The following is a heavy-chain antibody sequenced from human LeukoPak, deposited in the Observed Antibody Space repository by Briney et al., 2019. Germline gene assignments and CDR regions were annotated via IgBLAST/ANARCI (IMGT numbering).Heavy chain of an antibody. V-gene: IGHV3-53*01. D-gene: IGHD4-23*01. Sequence: GGSLRLSCAASGFTVSSNYMSWVRQAPGKGLEWVSVIYSGGSTYYADSVKGRFTISRDNSKNTLYLQMNSLRAEDTAVYYCAKDSSPDYGDNGYFDYWGQGTLVTVSS. CDR2: IYSGGST. CDR3: AKDSSPDYGDNGYFDY. CDR1: GFTVSSNY. J-gene: IGHJ4*02.